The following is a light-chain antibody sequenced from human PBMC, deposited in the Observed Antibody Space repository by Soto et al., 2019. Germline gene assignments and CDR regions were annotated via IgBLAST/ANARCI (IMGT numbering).Light chain of an antibody. CDR2: GAS. CDR1: QSVTSN. Sequence: EIVRTQSPATLSVSPGERATLSCRASQSVTSNLAWYQQKPGHAPRLLIYGASTRATGIPARFSGSGSGTEFTLTISSLQSEDFAVYCCQQYNNWPPTFGQGTKVDIK. V-gene: IGKV3-15*01. CDR3: QQYNNWPPT. J-gene: IGKJ1*01.